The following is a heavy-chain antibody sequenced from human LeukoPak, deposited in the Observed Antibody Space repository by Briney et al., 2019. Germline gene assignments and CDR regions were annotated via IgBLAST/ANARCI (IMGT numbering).Heavy chain of an antibody. J-gene: IGHJ5*02. V-gene: IGHV4-4*02. CDR1: GGSIKSNNW. Sequence: PSETLSLTCAVSGGSIKSNNWWSWVRQPPGKGLEWIGEIYHSGSTNYNPSLKSRVTISVDKSKNQFSLKLSSVTAADTAVYYCARTYCSSTSCYFVNWFDPWGQGTLVTVSS. CDR2: IYHSGST. D-gene: IGHD2-2*01. CDR3: ARTYCSSTSCYFVNWFDP.